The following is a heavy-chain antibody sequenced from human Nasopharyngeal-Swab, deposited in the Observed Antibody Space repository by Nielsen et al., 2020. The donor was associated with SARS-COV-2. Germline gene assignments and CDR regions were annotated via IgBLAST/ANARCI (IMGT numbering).Heavy chain of an antibody. V-gene: IGHV3-73*01. Sequence: GESLKISRAASGITFSNAWMSWVRQASGNGQKWVGRIGDKDHNYATTYGASVQGRFTISRDDSKNTAFLQMDSLKTEDTALYYCTTDFYFDYWGQGTLVTVSS. J-gene: IGHJ4*02. CDR1: GITFSNAW. CDR3: TTDFYFDY. CDR2: IGDKDHNYAT.